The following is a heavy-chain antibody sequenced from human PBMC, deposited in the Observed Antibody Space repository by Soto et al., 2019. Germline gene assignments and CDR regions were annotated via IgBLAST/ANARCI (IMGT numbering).Heavy chain of an antibody. CDR2: IDIGGNT. J-gene: IGHJ4*02. CDR3: ARGRGSTGYLGREHYFDY. CDR1: GFSVTNNY. Sequence: EVQVVESGGGLVQPGGSLRLSCAASGFSVTNNYMNWVRQAPGKGLEWVSIIDIGGNTYYADSVKDRFTISRDNSRNTXXLHMGSLRAEDTAVYYCARGRGSTGYLGREHYFDYWGQGTLVTVSP. D-gene: IGHD2-2*01. V-gene: IGHV3-66*01.